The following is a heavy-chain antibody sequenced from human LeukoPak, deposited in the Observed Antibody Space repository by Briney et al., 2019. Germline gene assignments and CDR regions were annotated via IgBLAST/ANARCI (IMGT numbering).Heavy chain of an antibody. CDR1: VYSFTTYG. Sequence: ASVKVSSKPSVYSFTTYGISWVRQAPGQGLEWMGGISAYNGNTNYAQKLQGRVTMTTDTSTSTAYMELRSLRSDDTAVYYCARDMIAVRPNWFDPWGQGTLVTVSS. D-gene: IGHD6-6*01. J-gene: IGHJ5*02. CDR2: ISAYNGNT. CDR3: ARDMIAVRPNWFDP. V-gene: IGHV1-18*01.